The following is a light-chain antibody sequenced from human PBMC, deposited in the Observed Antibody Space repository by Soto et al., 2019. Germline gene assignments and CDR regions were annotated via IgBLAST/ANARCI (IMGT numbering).Light chain of an antibody. Sequence: DIQMTQSPSTLSASVGDRVTITCRASQSISSWLAWYQQKPGKAPKLLIYKAYSLESGVPSRFSGSGSGTEFTLTISSLQPDDFAIYYCQQYNSYPTFGGGTKVEIK. V-gene: IGKV1-5*03. CDR3: QQYNSYPT. J-gene: IGKJ4*01. CDR1: QSISSW. CDR2: KAY.